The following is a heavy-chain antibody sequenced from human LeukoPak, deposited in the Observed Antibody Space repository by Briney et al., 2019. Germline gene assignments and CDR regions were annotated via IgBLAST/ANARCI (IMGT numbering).Heavy chain of an antibody. J-gene: IGHJ4*02. D-gene: IGHD3-3*01. CDR2: MNPNSGNT. V-gene: IGHV1-8*01. Sequence: ASVKVSCKASGYTFTSYDINWVRQATGQGLEWKGWMNPNSGNTGYAQKFQGRVTTTRNTSISTAYMELSSLRSEDTAVYYCARFPNYDFWSGYYSVDYWGQGTLVTVSS. CDR3: ARFPNYDFWSGYYSVDY. CDR1: GYTFTSYD.